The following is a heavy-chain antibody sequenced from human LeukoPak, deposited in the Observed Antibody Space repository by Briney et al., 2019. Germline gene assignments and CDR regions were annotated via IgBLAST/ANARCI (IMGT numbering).Heavy chain of an antibody. CDR1: GGSISSYY. CDR2: IYYSGST. Sequence: SETLSLTCTVSGGSISSYYWSWIRRPPGKGLEWIGYIYYSGSTNYNPSLKSRVTISVDTSKNQFSLKLSSVTAADTAVYYCARDGGYYDSSGPYYYYGMDVWGQGTTVTVSS. D-gene: IGHD3-22*01. V-gene: IGHV4-59*01. J-gene: IGHJ6*02. CDR3: ARDGGYYDSSGPYYYYGMDV.